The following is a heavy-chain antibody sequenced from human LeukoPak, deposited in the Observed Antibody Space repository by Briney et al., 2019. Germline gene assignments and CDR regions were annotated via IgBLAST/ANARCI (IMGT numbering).Heavy chain of an antibody. Sequence: ASVKVSCKASGYTFTNFGVTWVRQAPGQGLEWMGWISVSSGYTVYAHKFQDRVIMTTDKSTRTAYMDLRSLTFDDTAAYFCARREYTYGPFDYWGQGTLVTVSS. J-gene: IGHJ4*02. D-gene: IGHD5-18*01. V-gene: IGHV1-18*01. CDR3: ARREYTYGPFDY. CDR2: ISVSSGYT. CDR1: GYTFTNFG.